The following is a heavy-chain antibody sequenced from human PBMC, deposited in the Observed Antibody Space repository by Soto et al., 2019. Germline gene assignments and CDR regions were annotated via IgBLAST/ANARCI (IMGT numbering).Heavy chain of an antibody. CDR3: ARGGAAATEYYYCGMDV. V-gene: IGHV1-69*02. CDR2: IIPILGIA. CDR1: GGTFSSYT. J-gene: IGHJ6*02. Sequence: QVQLVQSGAEVKKPGSSVKVSCKASGGTFSSYTISWVRQAPGQGLEWMGRIIPILGIANYAKKFQGRVTITADKSTSTDYMELSSLRSEDTAVYYCARGGAAATEYYYCGMDVWGQGTTVTVS. D-gene: IGHD6-13*01.